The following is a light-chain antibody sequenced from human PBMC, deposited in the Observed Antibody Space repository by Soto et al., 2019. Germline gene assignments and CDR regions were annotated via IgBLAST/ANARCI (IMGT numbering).Light chain of an antibody. V-gene: IGKV1-39*01. J-gene: IGKJ1*01. CDR2: AAY. Sequence: DIEVTQSPSSLSASAGDMVTIXXRASQSIVSYLNRYDQKPGTAPEXLIYAAYTLQSGLPSSFSGSGSGTHFTLTINSLQPEDFGTYSCQQGYNTPTFGQGTKVDIK. CDR1: QSIVSY. CDR3: QQGYNTPT.